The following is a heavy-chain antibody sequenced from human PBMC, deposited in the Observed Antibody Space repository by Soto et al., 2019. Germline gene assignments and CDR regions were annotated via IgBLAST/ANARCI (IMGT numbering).Heavy chain of an antibody. CDR1: GGTLNSHT. CDR3: AREDTAY. Sequence: GGSVKVSRKASGGTLNSHTISWVRQAPGQGLEWMGRIIPILGIANYAQKFQGRVTITADKSTSTAYMELSSLRSEDTAVYYCAREDTAYWGQGTLVTVSS. D-gene: IGHD5-18*01. V-gene: IGHV1-69*04. CDR2: IIPILGIA. J-gene: IGHJ4*02.